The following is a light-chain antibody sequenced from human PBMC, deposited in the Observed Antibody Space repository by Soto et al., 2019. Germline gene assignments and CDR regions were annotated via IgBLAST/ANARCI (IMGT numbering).Light chain of an antibody. CDR3: SSYTSSSTPRV. Sequence: QSALTQPASVSGSPGQSITISCTGTSSDVGGYDYVSWYQQHPGKVPKLLIYDVTNRPSGVSDRFSGSKSGNTASLTISGLQAEDEADYYCSSYTSSSTPRVFGGGTNLTVL. CDR2: DVT. CDR1: SSDVGGYDY. J-gene: IGLJ3*02. V-gene: IGLV2-14*03.